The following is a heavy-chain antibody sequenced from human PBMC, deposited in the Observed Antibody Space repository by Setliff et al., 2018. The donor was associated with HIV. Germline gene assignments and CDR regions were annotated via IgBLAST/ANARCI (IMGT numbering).Heavy chain of an antibody. CDR3: AREDFYDSSGSRPLGYFDY. J-gene: IGHJ4*02. D-gene: IGHD3-22*01. V-gene: IGHV4-38-2*02. CDR1: GYSVSSGYY. CDR2: MFHSGST. Sequence: SETLSLTCAVSGYSVSSGYYWGWIRQPPGKGLEWIGSMFHSGSTYYNPSLKSRVTMSGATSPHPLSLKLSSVTAADTAVYYCAREDFYDSSGSRPLGYFDYWGQGT.